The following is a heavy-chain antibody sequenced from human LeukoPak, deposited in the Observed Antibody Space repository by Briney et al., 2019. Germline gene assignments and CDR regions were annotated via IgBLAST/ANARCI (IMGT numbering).Heavy chain of an antibody. CDR3: ARIVRYFDWLLFHYYYYMDV. CDR1: GFTFSSYD. V-gene: IGHV3-13*01. D-gene: IGHD3-9*01. CDR2: IGTAGDT. J-gene: IGHJ6*03. Sequence: GGSLRLSCAASGFTFSSYDMHWVRQATGKGLEWVSAIGTAGDTYYPGSVKGRFTISRDNAKNSLYLQMNSLRAEDTAVYYCARIVRYFDWLLFHYYYYMDVWGKGTTVTISS.